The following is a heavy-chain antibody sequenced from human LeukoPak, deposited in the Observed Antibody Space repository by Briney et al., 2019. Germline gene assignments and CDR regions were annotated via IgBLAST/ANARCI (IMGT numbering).Heavy chain of an antibody. J-gene: IGHJ4*02. CDR3: ARGSYSSIASCNTVDY. CDR1: GYSISSGYY. CDR2: IDHSGST. D-gene: IGHD6-19*01. V-gene: IGHV4-38-2*01. Sequence: PSETLSLTCAASGYSISSGYYWGWIRQPPGKGLEGIGSIDHSGSTYYNPSLKSRVSISVDTSKNQFSLKLSSVTAGVTAVYYCARGSYSSIASCNTVDYWGQGTLVTVSS.